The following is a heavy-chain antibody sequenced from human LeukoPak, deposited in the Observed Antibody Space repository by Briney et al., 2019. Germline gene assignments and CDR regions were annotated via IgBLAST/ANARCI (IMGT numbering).Heavy chain of an antibody. Sequence: PSETLSLTCTVSGGSISSSSYYWGWIRQPPGKGLEWIGSIYYSGSTYYNPSLKSRVTISVDTSKNQFSLKLSSVTAADTAVYYCASLPNYYDSSAFDYWGQRTLVTVSS. J-gene: IGHJ4*02. V-gene: IGHV4-39*07. CDR3: ASLPNYYDSSAFDY. CDR1: GGSISSSSYY. CDR2: IYYSGST. D-gene: IGHD3-22*01.